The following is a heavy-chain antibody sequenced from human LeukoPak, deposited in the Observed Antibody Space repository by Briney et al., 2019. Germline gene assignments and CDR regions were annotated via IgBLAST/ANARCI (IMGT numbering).Heavy chain of an antibody. CDR1: GYTFTGYY. J-gene: IGHJ4*02. D-gene: IGHD4-17*01. CDR2: INPNSGGT. Sequence: ASVKVSCKASGYTFTGYYIHWVRQAPGQGLEWMGRINPNSGGTNYAQKFQGRVTMTRDTSISTAYKELSRLRSDDTAVYYYAREWSYGDYYDYWGQGTLVTVSS. V-gene: IGHV1-2*06. CDR3: AREWSYGDYYDY.